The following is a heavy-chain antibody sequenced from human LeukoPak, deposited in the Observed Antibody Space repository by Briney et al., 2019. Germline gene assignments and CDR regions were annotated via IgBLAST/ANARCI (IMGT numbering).Heavy chain of an antibody. CDR3: ARDLEELGRSPYIY. V-gene: IGHV1-3*01. Sequence: ASVKVSCKASGYTFTSYAMHWVRQAPGQRLEWMGWINAGNGNTKYSQKFQGRVTITRDTSASTAYMELSSLRSEDTAVYYCARDLEELGRSPYIYWGQGTLVTVSS. J-gene: IGHJ4*02. CDR1: GYTFTSYA. D-gene: IGHD1-7*01. CDR2: INAGNGNT.